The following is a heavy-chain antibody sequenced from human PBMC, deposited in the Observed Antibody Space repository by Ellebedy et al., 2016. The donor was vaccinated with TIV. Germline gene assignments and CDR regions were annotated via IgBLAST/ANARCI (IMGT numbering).Heavy chain of an antibody. V-gene: IGHV3-21*01. CDR2: ISRSSSYI. CDR3: ATAGNYRFDH. D-gene: IGHD1-7*01. J-gene: IGHJ4*02. Sequence: GESLKISXVVSGSAFSGYSLNWVRQAPGKGLEWVSSISRSSSYIYYADSVKGRFTISRDNAKNSLYLQMNSLRAEDTAVYYCATAGNYRFDHWGQGALVTVSS. CDR1: GSAFSGYS.